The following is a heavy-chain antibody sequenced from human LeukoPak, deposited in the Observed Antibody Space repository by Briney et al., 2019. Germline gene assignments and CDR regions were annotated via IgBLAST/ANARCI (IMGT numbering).Heavy chain of an antibody. V-gene: IGHV3-21*01. CDR1: GFTVSSNY. J-gene: IGHJ5*02. D-gene: IGHD3-10*01. CDR2: ISSSSSYI. CDR3: ARPLMYYYGSETYFWFDP. Sequence: GGSLRLSCAASGFTVSSNYMSWVRQAPGKGLEWVSSISSSSSYIYYADSVKGRFTISRDNAKNSLSLQMNSLRAEGTAVYYCARPLMYYYGSETYFWFDPWGQGTLVTVSS.